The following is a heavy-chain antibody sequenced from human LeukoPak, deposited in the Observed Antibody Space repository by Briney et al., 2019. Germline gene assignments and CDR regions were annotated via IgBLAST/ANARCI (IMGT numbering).Heavy chain of an antibody. Sequence: ASVKVSCKASGYTFTGYYMHWVRQAPGQGLEWMGWINPNSGGTNYAQKFQGRVTMTRDTSISTAYMELSRLRSDDTAVYYCARMGPDSSGYYKYYFDYWGQGTLVTVSS. CDR3: ARMGPDSSGYYKYYFDY. D-gene: IGHD3-22*01. J-gene: IGHJ4*02. CDR2: INPNSGGT. CDR1: GYTFTGYY. V-gene: IGHV1-2*02.